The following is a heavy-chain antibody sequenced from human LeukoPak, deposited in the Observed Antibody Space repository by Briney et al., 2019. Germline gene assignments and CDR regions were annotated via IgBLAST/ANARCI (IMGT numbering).Heavy chain of an antibody. CDR3: ARDPYSGGYGPYYYYYMDV. V-gene: IGHV3-21*01. Sequence: GGSLRLSCGVSGFTFSSYWMSWVRQAQGKGLEWVSSITSSSTYIYYADSVKGRFTISRDNAESSLYLQMNSLRDEDTAVYYCARDPYSGGYGPYYYYYMDVWGKGTTVTISS. J-gene: IGHJ6*03. D-gene: IGHD1-26*01. CDR1: GFTFSSYW. CDR2: ITSSSTYI.